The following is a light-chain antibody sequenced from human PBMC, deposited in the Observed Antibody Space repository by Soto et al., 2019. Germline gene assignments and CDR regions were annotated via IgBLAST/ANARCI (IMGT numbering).Light chain of an antibody. Sequence: DIQMTQSPSSLSASVGDRVTITCRASQSISTYLNWYQQKPGKATKLLIYAASSLQSGVSSRFSGSGSGTDFTLTISSLQPVDFATYYCQQSFSIPGFTFGPGTKVQIK. J-gene: IGKJ3*01. CDR2: AAS. CDR1: QSISTY. CDR3: QQSFSIPGFT. V-gene: IGKV1-39*01.